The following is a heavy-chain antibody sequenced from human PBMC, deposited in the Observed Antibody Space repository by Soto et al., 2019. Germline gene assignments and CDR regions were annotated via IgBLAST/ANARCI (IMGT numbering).Heavy chain of an antibody. CDR1: GFTFSSYS. D-gene: IGHD5-12*01. J-gene: IGHJ4*02. Sequence: GGSLRLSCAASGFTFSSYSMNWVRQAPGKGLEWVSYISSSGSTIYYADSVKGRFTISRDNAKNSLYLQMNSLRAEDTAVYYCARGPPGWLQPLDYWGQGTLVTVSS. V-gene: IGHV3-48*04. CDR3: ARGPPGWLQPLDY. CDR2: ISSSGSTI.